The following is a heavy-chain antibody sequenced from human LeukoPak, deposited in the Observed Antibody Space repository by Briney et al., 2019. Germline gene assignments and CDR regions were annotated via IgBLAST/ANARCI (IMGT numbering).Heavy chain of an antibody. D-gene: IGHD3-22*01. J-gene: IGHJ4*02. CDR2: ISDSGDTP. Sequence: PGGSLRLSCTASGFTFSNYAMSWVRQAPGKGLKWVSSISDSGDTPYYADSVKGLFTISRDNSKNTLYLQMSSLRAEDTAVYYCARGPLSEWLLLAYYFDYWGQGTLVTVSS. V-gene: IGHV3-23*01. CDR3: ARGPLSEWLLLAYYFDY. CDR1: GFTFSNYA.